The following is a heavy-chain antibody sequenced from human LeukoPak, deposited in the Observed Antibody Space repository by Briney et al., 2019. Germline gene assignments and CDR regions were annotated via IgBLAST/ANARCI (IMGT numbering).Heavy chain of an antibody. J-gene: IGHJ4*02. CDR1: GYTFTGYY. V-gene: IGHV1-2*02. Sequence: ASVKVSCKASGYTFTGYYMHWVRQAPGQGLEWMGWINPNSGGTNYAQKFQGRVTMTRDTSISTAYMELSRLRSDDTAVYYCVWSDYYDSSGPAVDWGQGTLVTVSS. CDR3: VWSDYYDSSGPAVD. CDR2: INPNSGGT. D-gene: IGHD3-22*01.